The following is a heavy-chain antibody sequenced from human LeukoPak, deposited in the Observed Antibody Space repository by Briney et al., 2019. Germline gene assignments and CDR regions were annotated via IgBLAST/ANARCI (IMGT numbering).Heavy chain of an antibody. CDR1: GFTFSDYY. D-gene: IGHD4-17*01. Sequence: GSLRLSCAASGFTFSDYYMSWIRQAPGKGLEWVSYISSSGSTIYYAGSVKGRFTISRDNAKNSLYLQMNSLRAGDTAVYYCATRNMTTVSPWGQGTLVTVSS. V-gene: IGHV3-11*01. CDR2: ISSSGSTI. CDR3: ATRNMTTVSP. J-gene: IGHJ5*02.